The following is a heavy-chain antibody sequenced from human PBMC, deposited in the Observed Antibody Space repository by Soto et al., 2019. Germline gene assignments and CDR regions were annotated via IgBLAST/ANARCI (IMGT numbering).Heavy chain of an antibody. V-gene: IGHV3-30-3*01. D-gene: IGHD4-17*01. Sequence: QVQLVESGGGVVQPGRSLRLSCAASGFTFSSYAMHWVRQAPGKGLEWVAVISYDGSNKYWADSVKGRFTISRDNSKNTLYLQMNSLRAEDTAVYYCARDFTVTDYYYYGMDVW. CDR3: ARDFTVTDYYYYGMDV. CDR1: GFTFSSYA. CDR2: ISYDGSNK. J-gene: IGHJ6*01.